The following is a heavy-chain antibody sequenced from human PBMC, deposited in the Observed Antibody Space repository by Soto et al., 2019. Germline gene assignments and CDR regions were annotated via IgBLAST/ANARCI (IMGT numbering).Heavy chain of an antibody. CDR3: ARNKPNWFDP. J-gene: IGHJ5*02. V-gene: IGHV4-39*01. CDR2: IYYSGSS. CDR1: GGSISSSSYY. Sequence: QLQLQESGPGLVKPSETLSLTCTVSGGSISSSSYYWGWIRQPPGKGLAWIGSIYYSGSSYYNPSHKSRVTISVDTSKNQFSLKLSSVTAADTAVYYCARNKPNWFDPWGQGTLVTVSS.